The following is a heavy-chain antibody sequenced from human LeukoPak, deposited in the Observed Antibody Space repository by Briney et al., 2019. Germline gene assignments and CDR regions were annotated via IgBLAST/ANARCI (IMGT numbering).Heavy chain of an antibody. CDR2: IIPILGIA. CDR3: AREGGDGYNYLDY. J-gene: IGHJ4*02. V-gene: IGHV1-69*04. D-gene: IGHD5-24*01. Sequence: ASVKVSCKASGYTFTGYYMHWVRQAPGQGLEWMGRIIPILGIANYAQKFQGRVTITADKSTSTAYIELSSLRSEDTAVYYCAREGGDGYNYLDYWGQGTLVTVSS. CDR1: GYTFTGYY.